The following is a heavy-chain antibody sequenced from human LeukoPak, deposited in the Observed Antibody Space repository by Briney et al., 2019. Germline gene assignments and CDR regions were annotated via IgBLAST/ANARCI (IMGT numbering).Heavy chain of an antibody. CDR3: ARGLFDWLVGDDY. V-gene: IGHV1-2*02. CDR2: INPNSGGT. Sequence: GASVKVSCKASGYTFTGYYMHWVRQAPGQGLEWMRWINPNSGGTNYAQKFQGRVTMTRDTSISTAYMELSRLRSDDTAVYYCARGLFDWLVGDDYWGQGTLVTVSS. CDR1: GYTFTGYY. D-gene: IGHD3-9*01. J-gene: IGHJ4*02.